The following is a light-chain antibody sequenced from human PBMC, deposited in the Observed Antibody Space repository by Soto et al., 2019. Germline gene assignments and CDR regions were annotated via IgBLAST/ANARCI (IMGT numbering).Light chain of an antibody. CDR2: LNSDGSH. V-gene: IGLV4-69*01. CDR1: SGHSSYA. J-gene: IGLJ2*01. Sequence: QPVLTQSPSASASLGASVKLTCTLSSGHSSYAIAWHQQQPEKGPRYLMKLNSDGSHSKGDGIPDRFSGSSSGAERYLTISSLQSEDEADYYCQTWGTGGGVVFGGGTKLTVL. CDR3: QTWGTGGGVV.